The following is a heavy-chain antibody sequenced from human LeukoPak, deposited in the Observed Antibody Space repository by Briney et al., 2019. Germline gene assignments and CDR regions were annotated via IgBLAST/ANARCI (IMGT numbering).Heavy chain of an antibody. Sequence: PSGTLSLTCAVSGGSISSSNWWSWVRQPPGKGLEWIGEIYHSGSTNYNPSLKSRVAISVDKSKNQFSLKLSSVTAADTAVCYCASNVVVVAATLFDYWGQGTLVTVSS. CDR1: GGSISSSNW. CDR2: IYHSGST. V-gene: IGHV4-4*02. J-gene: IGHJ4*02. D-gene: IGHD2-15*01. CDR3: ASNVVVVAATLFDY.